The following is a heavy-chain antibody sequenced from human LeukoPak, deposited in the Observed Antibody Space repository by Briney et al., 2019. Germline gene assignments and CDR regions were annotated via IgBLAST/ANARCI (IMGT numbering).Heavy chain of an antibody. Sequence: SQTLSLTCTVSGGSISSGGYYWSWIRQPPGKGLEWIGHIYHSGSTYYNPSLKSRVTISVDTSKNQFPLKLSSVTAADTAVYYCARKLRGTGSYFYMDVWGKGTTVTVSS. CDR3: ARKLRGTGSYFYMDV. CDR1: GGSISSGGYY. V-gene: IGHV4-30-2*02. CDR2: IYHSGST. J-gene: IGHJ6*03. D-gene: IGHD1-14*01.